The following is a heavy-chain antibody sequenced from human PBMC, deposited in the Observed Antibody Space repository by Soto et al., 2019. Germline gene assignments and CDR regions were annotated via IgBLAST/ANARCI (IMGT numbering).Heavy chain of an antibody. D-gene: IGHD6-13*01. Sequence: GGSLRLSCAASGFTFTNYWMSWVRQAPGKGLEWVANIQEDGSEKYYVDSVKGRLTISRDNAKNSLYLQMNSLRAEDTAVYYCARRRYQSSWSAFDLWGQGTLVTVSS. CDR3: ARRRYQSSWSAFDL. J-gene: IGHJ4*02. CDR1: GFTFTNYW. CDR2: IQEDGSEK. V-gene: IGHV3-7*05.